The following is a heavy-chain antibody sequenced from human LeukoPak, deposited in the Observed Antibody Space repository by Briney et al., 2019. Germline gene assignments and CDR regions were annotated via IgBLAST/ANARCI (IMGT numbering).Heavy chain of an antibody. D-gene: IGHD3-22*01. CDR1: GYTFTSYY. CDR2: INPSGGST. Sequence: ASVKVSCKASGYTFTSYYMHWVRQAPGQGLEWMGIINPSGGSTSYAQKFQGRVTMTRDTSTSTVYMELSSLRSEDTVVYYCARGWYYDSSGYPTSGYFQHWGQGTLVTVSS. CDR3: ARGWYYDSSGYPTSGYFQH. J-gene: IGHJ1*01. V-gene: IGHV1-46*01.